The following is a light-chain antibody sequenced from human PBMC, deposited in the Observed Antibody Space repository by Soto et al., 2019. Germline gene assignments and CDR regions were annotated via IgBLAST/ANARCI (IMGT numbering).Light chain of an antibody. CDR3: NSYTSSSTLV. CDR1: SSDVGGYNY. CDR2: EVS. J-gene: IGLJ2*01. Sequence: QSVLTQPASASGSPGQSITISCTGTSSDVGGYNYVSWYQHHPGKAPKLMIYEVSDRPSGVSNRFSASKSGNTASLTISGLEDEDEADYCCNSYTSSSTLVFGGGTKVTVL. V-gene: IGLV2-14*01.